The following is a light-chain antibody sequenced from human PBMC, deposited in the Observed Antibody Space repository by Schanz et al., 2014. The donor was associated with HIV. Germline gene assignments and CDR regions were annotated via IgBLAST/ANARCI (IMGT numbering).Light chain of an antibody. J-gene: IGKJ4*01. CDR2: AAS. CDR1: QSISRY. Sequence: DIQMTQSPSSLSASVGDRVTITCRASQSISRYLNWYHQKPGKAPKLLIYAASTLQSGVPSRFSGSGSGSDFTLTISCLQSEDFATYYCQQYYSYPLTFGGGTKVELK. V-gene: IGKV1-39*01. CDR3: QQYYSYPLT.